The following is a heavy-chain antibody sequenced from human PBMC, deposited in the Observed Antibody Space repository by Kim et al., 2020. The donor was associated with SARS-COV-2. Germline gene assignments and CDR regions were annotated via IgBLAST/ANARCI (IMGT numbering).Heavy chain of an antibody. J-gene: IGHJ4*02. CDR1: GGSISSGGYY. CDR2: IYYSGST. Sequence: SVTLSLTCTVSGGSISSGGYYWSWIRQHPGKGLEWIGYIYYSGSTYYNPSLKSRVTISVDTSKNQFSLKLSSVTAADTAVYYCARVGYSNFDYWGQGTLVTVSS. CDR3: ARVGYSNFDY. D-gene: IGHD5-18*01. V-gene: IGHV4-31*03.